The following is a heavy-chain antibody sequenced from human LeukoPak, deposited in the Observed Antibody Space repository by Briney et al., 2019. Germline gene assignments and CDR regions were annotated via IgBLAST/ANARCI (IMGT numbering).Heavy chain of an antibody. V-gene: IGHV4-31*03. D-gene: IGHD2-15*01. J-gene: IGHJ4*02. CDR3: ARDTDVVVVAADHY. CDR1: GGSLSSGGYY. Sequence: SETLSLTCTVSGGSLSSGGYYWSWIRQHPGNGLEWIGNIYYSGSTYYNPSLKSRVTISVDTSKNQFSLKLSSVTAADTAVYYCARDTDVVVVAADHYWGQGTLVTVSS. CDR2: IYYSGST.